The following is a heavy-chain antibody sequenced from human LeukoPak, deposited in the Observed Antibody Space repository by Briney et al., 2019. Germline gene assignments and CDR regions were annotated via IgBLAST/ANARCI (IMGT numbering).Heavy chain of an antibody. CDR1: GGSISSYY. V-gene: IGHV4-4*07. Sequence: SETLSLTCTVSGGSISSYYWSWIRQPAGKGLEWIGRIYTSGSTNYNPSLKSRVTMSVDTSKNQFSLKLSSVTAADTAVYYCARRTLGVAGTVYYYYGMDVWGQGTTVTVSS. J-gene: IGHJ6*02. CDR2: IYTSGST. D-gene: IGHD6-19*01. CDR3: ARRTLGVAGTVYYYYGMDV.